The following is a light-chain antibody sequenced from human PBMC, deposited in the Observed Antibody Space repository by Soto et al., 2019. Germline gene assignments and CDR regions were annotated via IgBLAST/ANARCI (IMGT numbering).Light chain of an antibody. V-gene: IGLV2-11*01. CDR3: CSYAGSYTPSYV. CDR1: SSDVGGYNY. Sequence: QAVVTQPRSVSGSPGQSVTISCTGTSSDVGGYNYVSWYQQHPGKAPKLMIYDVSKRPSGVPDRFSGSKSGNTASLTISGLQAEDEADYYCCSYAGSYTPSYVFGTGTKLTVL. J-gene: IGLJ1*01. CDR2: DVS.